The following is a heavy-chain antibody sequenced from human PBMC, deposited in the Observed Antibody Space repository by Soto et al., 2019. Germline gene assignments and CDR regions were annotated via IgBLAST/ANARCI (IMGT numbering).Heavy chain of an antibody. CDR1: GFTFSSYS. CDR2: ISSSSSYI. V-gene: IGHV3-21*01. Sequence: GGSLRLSCAASGFTFSSYSMNWVRQAPGEGLEWVSSISSSSSYIYYADSVKGRFTISRDNAKNSLYLQMNSLRAEDTAVYYCAREGYSSSGGVYYYYGMDVWGQGTTVTVSS. CDR3: AREGYSSSGGVYYYYGMDV. D-gene: IGHD6-13*01. J-gene: IGHJ6*02.